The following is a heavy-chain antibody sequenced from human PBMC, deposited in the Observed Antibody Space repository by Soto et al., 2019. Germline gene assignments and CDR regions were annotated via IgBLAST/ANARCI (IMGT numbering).Heavy chain of an antibody. J-gene: IGHJ6*03. V-gene: IGHV2-5*02. CDR2: FYWDDDK. Sequence: QITLKESCPTLVKPTQSLTLTCTFSGFSLSTSGVGVGWICQPPGKALEWFALFYWDDDKRYSPSLKSRLTITKDTSKNRVVHTMTNMDPVDTATYYCAHSHNSGYDLYYYYMDVWGKGTTVTVSS. D-gene: IGHD5-12*01. CDR1: GFSLSTSGVG. CDR3: AHSHNSGYDLYYYYMDV.